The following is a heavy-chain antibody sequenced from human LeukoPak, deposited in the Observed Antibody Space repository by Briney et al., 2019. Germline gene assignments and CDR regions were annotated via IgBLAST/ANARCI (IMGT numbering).Heavy chain of an antibody. J-gene: IGHJ4*02. V-gene: IGHV5-51*01. CDR1: GYTFTDYW. CDR2: IYPGDSDT. D-gene: IGHD5-12*01. CDR3: ARQFPYSGYDQGAFDY. Sequence: GESLKISCKGSGYTFTDYWIAWVRLMPGKGLEWMGIIYPGDSDTRYSPSFQGQVTISGDKSIKTAYLQWNSLKASDTAMYYCARQFPYSGYDQGAFDYWGQGTLVTVSS.